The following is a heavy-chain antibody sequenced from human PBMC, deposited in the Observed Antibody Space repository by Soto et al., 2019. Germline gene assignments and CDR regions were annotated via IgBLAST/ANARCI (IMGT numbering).Heavy chain of an antibody. Sequence: TDTGPGGSIINNYCTWNRHTKGKGLEWIGYVYNSGSTNYNPSLKSRVTISEDTSKSQFSLKVNSMTAADTAVYYCARYRREAVAGYTLDNWGQGILVTGSS. J-gene: IGHJ4*02. CDR1: GGSIINNY. D-gene: IGHD6-13*01. V-gene: IGHV4-59*01. CDR3: ARYRREAVAGYTLDN. CDR2: VYNSGST.